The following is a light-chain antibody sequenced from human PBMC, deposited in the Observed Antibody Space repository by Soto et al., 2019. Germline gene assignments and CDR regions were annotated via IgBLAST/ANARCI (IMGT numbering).Light chain of an antibody. Sequence: QSVLTQPRSVSGSPGQSVTISCIGSSTDVGAYDYVSWYQQHPGKAPKLMIYHVTRRPSGVPDRFSGSKSGNTASLTISGLQAEDEADYHCWSYAGSYEYVIFGGGTKLTVL. CDR1: STDVGAYDY. CDR3: WSYAGSYEYVI. J-gene: IGLJ2*01. CDR2: HVT. V-gene: IGLV2-11*01.